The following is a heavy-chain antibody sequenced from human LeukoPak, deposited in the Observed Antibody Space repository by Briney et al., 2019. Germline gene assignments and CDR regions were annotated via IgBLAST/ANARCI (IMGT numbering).Heavy chain of an antibody. CDR3: ARDIYSGYDISEYGGMDV. V-gene: IGHV1-18*01. CDR2: ISAYNGNT. D-gene: IGHD5-12*01. CDR1: GYTFTSYG. Sequence: GASVKVSCKASGYTFTSYGISWERQAPGQGLEWMGWISAYNGNTNYAQKLQGRVTMTTDTSTSTAYMELRSLRSDDTAVYYCARDIYSGYDISEYGGMDVWGQGTTVTVSS. J-gene: IGHJ6*02.